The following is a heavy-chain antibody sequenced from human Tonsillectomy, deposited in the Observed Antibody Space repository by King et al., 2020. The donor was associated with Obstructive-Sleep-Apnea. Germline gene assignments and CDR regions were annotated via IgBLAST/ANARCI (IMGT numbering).Heavy chain of an antibody. CDR1: GGTFSNYA. CDR2: IIPMLGIA. J-gene: IGHJ1*01. CDR3: ARGGGSSSWSGYFQH. Sequence: QLVQSGAEVKKPGSSVKVSCKTSGGTFSNYAVNWVRQAPGQGPEWMGGIIPMLGIANYAQQFQGRVTITADKSTSTAYMDFGSLGSEDTAVYYCARGGGSSSWSGYFQHWGQGTLVTVSS. D-gene: IGHD6-13*01. V-gene: IGHV1-69*10.